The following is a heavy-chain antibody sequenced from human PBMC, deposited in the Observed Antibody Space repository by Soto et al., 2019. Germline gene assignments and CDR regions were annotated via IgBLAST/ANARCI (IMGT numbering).Heavy chain of an antibody. CDR3: ARVRGQKADY. Sequence: GALRVLCAASGFTFSSYGMHWVRQAPGKGLEWVAVIWYDGSNKYYADSVKVRFTISRDNSKNTLYLQMNSLRAEDTAVYHCARVRGQKADYWGQGTLVTV. CDR2: IWYDGSNK. J-gene: IGHJ4*02. V-gene: IGHV3-30*19. CDR1: GFTFSSYG.